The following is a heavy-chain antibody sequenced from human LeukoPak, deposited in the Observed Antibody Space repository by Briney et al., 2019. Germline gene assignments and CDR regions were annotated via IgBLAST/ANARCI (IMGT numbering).Heavy chain of an antibody. J-gene: IGHJ4*02. Sequence: GGSLRLSCAASGFTFSSYWMHWVRQAPGKGLVWVSRINSDGSSTIYADPVKGRFTVSRDNAKNTLYLQMNSLRAEDTAVYYCARVACSSISCYAQFDYWGQGTLVTVSS. V-gene: IGHV3-74*01. CDR2: INSDGSST. D-gene: IGHD2-2*01. CDR1: GFTFSSYW. CDR3: ARVACSSISCYAQFDY.